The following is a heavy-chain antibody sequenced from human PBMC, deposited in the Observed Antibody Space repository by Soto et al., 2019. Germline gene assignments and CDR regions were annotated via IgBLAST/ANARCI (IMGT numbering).Heavy chain of an antibody. CDR2: IYYSGST. Sequence: SETLSLTCTVSGGSISRGGYYWSWIRQHPGKGLEWIGYIYYSGSTYYNPSLKSRVTISVDTSKNQFSLKLSSVTAADTAVYYCARGHSNYQNVDYWGQGTLLTVSS. D-gene: IGHD4-4*01. V-gene: IGHV4-31*03. CDR1: GGSISRGGYY. CDR3: ARGHSNYQNVDY. J-gene: IGHJ4*02.